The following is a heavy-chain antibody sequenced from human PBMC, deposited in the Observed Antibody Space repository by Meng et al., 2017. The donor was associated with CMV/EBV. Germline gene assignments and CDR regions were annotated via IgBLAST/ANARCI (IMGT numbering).Heavy chain of an antibody. Sequence: GESLKISCAASGFTLSSYGMHWVRQAPGKGLEWVAFIRYDGSNKYYADSVKGRFTISRDNSKNTLYLQMNSLRAEDTAVYYCAKDPHRGVGAFMRMRMRNAFDIWGQGTMVTVSS. CDR1: GFTLSSYG. V-gene: IGHV3-30*02. J-gene: IGHJ3*02. D-gene: IGHD1-26*01. CDR2: IRYDGSNK. CDR3: AKDPHRGVGAFMRMRMRNAFDI.